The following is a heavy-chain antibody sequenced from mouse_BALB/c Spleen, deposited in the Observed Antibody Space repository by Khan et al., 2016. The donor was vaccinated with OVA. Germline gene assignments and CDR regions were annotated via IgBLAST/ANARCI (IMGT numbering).Heavy chain of an antibody. J-gene: IGHJ2*01. D-gene: IGHD2-4*01. V-gene: IGHV1-7*01. CDR3: ARAPMITTDY. CDR1: GYTFTSYW. CDR2: INPSTGYT. Sequence: QVQLQQSGAELAKPGASVKMSCKASGYTFTSYWMHWVKQRPGQGLEWIGYINPSTGYTEYNQKFKDKATLTADKSSSTAYIQLSSLTSEDSAFYYCARAPMITTDYWGQGTTLTVSS.